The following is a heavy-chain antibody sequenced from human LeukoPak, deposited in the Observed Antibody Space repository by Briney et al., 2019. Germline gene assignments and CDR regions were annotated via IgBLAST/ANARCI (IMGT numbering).Heavy chain of an antibody. D-gene: IGHD3-10*01. V-gene: IGHV3-48*04. CDR1: GFTFSSYS. J-gene: IGHJ4*02. CDR3: AREDIWFGELLVDY. Sequence: GSLRLSCAASGFTFSSYSMNWVRQAPGKGLEWVSYISSSSSTIYYADSVKGRFTISRDNAKNSLYLQMNSLRAEDTAVYYCAREDIWFGELLVDYWGRGTLVTVSS. CDR2: ISSSSSTI.